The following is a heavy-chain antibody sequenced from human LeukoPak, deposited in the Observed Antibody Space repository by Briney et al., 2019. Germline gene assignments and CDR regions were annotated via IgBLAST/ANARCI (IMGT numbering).Heavy chain of an antibody. Sequence: GASVRVSCKASGYTFTGYDMHWGRQAPGQGLEWMGWINPNSGGTNYAQKFQGRVTMTRDTSISTAYMELSRLRSDDTAVYYCARNAAAAGTGYYYYGMDVWGQGTTVTVSS. CDR3: ARNAAAAGTGYYYYGMDV. V-gene: IGHV1-2*02. CDR2: INPNSGGT. CDR1: GYTFTGYD. D-gene: IGHD6-13*01. J-gene: IGHJ6*02.